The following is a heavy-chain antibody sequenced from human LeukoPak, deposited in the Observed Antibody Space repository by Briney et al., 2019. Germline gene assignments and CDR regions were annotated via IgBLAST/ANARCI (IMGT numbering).Heavy chain of an antibody. D-gene: IGHD3-22*01. V-gene: IGHV5-51*01. Sequence: GESLKISCKASGYSFTSYWIGWVRQMPGKGLEGMGIIYPGDSDTRYSPSFQGQVTISADKSISTAYLQWSSLKASDTAMYYCARHPDDSSGYPDAFDIWGQGTMVTVSS. J-gene: IGHJ3*02. CDR2: IYPGDSDT. CDR1: GYSFTSYW. CDR3: ARHPDDSSGYPDAFDI.